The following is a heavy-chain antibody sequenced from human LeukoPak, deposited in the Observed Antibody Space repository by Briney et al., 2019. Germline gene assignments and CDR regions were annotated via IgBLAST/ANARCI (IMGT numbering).Heavy chain of an antibody. CDR2: FDPEDGET. J-gene: IGHJ3*02. V-gene: IGHV1-24*01. CDR3: ATDRSSRDAFDI. CDR1: GYTLTEFS. Sequence: ASVKVSCKVSGYTLTEFSMHWVRQAPGKGLEWMGGFDPEDGETIYAQKFQGRVTMTEDTSTDTAYMELSSLRSEDTAVYYCATDRSSRDAFDIWGQGTMVTVSS. D-gene: IGHD2-15*01.